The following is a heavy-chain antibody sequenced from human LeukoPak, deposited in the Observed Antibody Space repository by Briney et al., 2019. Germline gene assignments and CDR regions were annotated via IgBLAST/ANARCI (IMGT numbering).Heavy chain of an antibody. D-gene: IGHD6-19*01. V-gene: IGHV1-69*01. CDR2: IIPIFGTA. CDR1: GGTFSSYA. CDR3: AGKPIARSGWYTVYYYGMDV. J-gene: IGHJ6*02. Sequence: WASVNVSCKASGGTFSSYAISWVRQAPGQGLEWMGGIIPIFGTANYAQKFQGRVTITADESTSTAYMELSSLRSEDTAVYYCAGKPIARSGWYTVYYYGMDVWGQGTTVTVSS.